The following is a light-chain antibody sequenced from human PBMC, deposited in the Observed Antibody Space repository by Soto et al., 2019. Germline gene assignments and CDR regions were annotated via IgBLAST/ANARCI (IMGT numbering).Light chain of an antibody. CDR1: SSDVSGYNY. CDR3: LSYADTAYV. CDR2: EVS. Sequence: QSVLTQPPSASGSPGQSVTISCAGTSSDVSGYNYVSWYQQYPGKVPKLMIYEVSERPSGVPDRFSGSKSGNTAFLTVSGLQAEDEADYYCLSYADTAYVFGTGTKVTVL. J-gene: IGLJ1*01. V-gene: IGLV2-8*01.